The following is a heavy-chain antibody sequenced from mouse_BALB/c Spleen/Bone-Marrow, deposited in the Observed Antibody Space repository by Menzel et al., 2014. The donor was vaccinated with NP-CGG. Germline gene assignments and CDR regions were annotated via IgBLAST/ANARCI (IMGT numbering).Heavy chain of an antibody. V-gene: IGHV14-3*02. Sequence: SGAELVKPGASVKLSCTASGFNIKDTYMHWVKQRPEQGLERIGRIDPANGNTKYDPKFQGKATITADTSSNTAYLQLSSLTSEDTAVYYCARWLLPYGLDYWGQETSVTVSS. CDR1: GFNIKDTY. CDR2: IDPANGNT. D-gene: IGHD2-3*01. CDR3: ARWLLPYGLDY. J-gene: IGHJ4*01.